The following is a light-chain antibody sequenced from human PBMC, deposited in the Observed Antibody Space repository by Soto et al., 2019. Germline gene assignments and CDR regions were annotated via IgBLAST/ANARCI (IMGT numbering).Light chain of an antibody. CDR3: QQYGDLPWT. J-gene: IGKJ1*01. CDR2: GAS. Sequence: ALTQSPGTLSSSPGERATLSCRASQAVSSNSLAWYQQKPGQAPRLLIPGASGRATGVPDRFSGSGSGTDFTLTIDRLESEDFAVYFCQQYGDLPWTFGQGTKVDIK. CDR1: QAVSSNS. V-gene: IGKV3-20*01.